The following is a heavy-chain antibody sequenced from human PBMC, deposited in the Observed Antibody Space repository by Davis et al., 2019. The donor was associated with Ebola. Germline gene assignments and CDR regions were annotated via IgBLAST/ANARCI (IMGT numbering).Heavy chain of an antibody. CDR3: AESGFSTAYYVNSAPLDI. D-gene: IGHD3-22*01. CDR2: ISSSSSTV. J-gene: IGHJ3*02. V-gene: IGHV3-48*02. Sequence: PGGSLRLSCAASGFPFSSYSMSWVCQAPGKGLERVAYISSSSSTVYYADSVKGRFTISRDYSKNSLYLQLNSLTDEDTAVYFCAESGFSTAYYVNSAPLDIWSQGTMVTVSS. CDR1: GFPFSSYS.